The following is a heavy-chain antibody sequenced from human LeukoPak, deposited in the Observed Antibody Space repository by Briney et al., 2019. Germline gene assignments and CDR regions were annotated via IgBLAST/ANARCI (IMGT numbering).Heavy chain of an antibody. J-gene: IGHJ5*02. Sequence: SVKVSCKASGGTFSSYAISWVRQAPGQGLEWMGRIIPILGIANYAQKFQGGVTITADKSTSTAYMELSSLRSDDTAVYYCARDLDGVVIWFDPWGQGTLVTVSS. CDR3: ARDLDGVVIWFDP. D-gene: IGHD3-3*01. V-gene: IGHV1-69*04. CDR1: GGTFSSYA. CDR2: IIPILGIA.